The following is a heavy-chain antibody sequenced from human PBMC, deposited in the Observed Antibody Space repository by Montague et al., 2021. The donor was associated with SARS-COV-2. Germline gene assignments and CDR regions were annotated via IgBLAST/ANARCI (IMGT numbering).Heavy chain of an antibody. CDR1: GGSISSSNW. J-gene: IGHJ6*02. V-gene: IGHV4-4*02. Sequence: SETLSLTCAVSGGSISSSNWWSWVRQPPGKGLERIGEIYHSGSTNYNPSLKSRVTISVDKSKNQFSLKLSSVTAADTAVYYCARESSGCFFRRCSRYGMDAWGQGTTVTVSS. D-gene: IGHD6-19*01. CDR2: IYHSGST. CDR3: ARESSGCFFRRCSRYGMDA.